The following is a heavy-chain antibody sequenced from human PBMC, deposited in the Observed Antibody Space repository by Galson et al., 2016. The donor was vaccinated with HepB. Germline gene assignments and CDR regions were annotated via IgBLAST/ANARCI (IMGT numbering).Heavy chain of an antibody. Sequence: TLSLTCTVSGGPIKNAGYYWSWIRQHPGKGLEWIGSIYYTGSTYYNPSPKGRVAMSLDTSKNQFTLKLSSVTAAETAVYYCAGGDNPWWHFDLWGRGTLVTVSS. CDR3: AGGDNPWWHFDL. CDR2: IYYTGST. D-gene: IGHD1-1*01. J-gene: IGHJ2*01. CDR1: GGPIKNAGYY. V-gene: IGHV4-31*03.